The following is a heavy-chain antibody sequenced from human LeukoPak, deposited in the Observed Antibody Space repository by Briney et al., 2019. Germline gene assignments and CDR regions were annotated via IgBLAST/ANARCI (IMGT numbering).Heavy chain of an antibody. CDR3: ARGLAILTGSFYYYYGMDV. Sequence: SVNVSCKASGGTFSSYAISWVRQAPGQGLEWMGRIIPILGIANYAQKFQGRVTITADKSTSTAYMELSSLRSEDTAVYYCARGLAILTGSFYYYYGMDVWGQGTTVTVSS. CDR1: GGTFSSYA. CDR2: IIPILGIA. D-gene: IGHD3-9*01. J-gene: IGHJ6*02. V-gene: IGHV1-69*04.